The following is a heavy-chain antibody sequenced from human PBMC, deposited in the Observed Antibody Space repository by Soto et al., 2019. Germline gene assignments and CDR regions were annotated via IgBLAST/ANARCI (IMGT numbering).Heavy chain of an antibody. J-gene: IGHJ3*02. CDR3: ARVWGGAFDI. V-gene: IGHV4-59*01. CDR1: GGSISSYY. CDR2: IYYSGST. D-gene: IGHD3-10*01. Sequence: QVQLQESGPGLVKPSETLSLTCTVSGGSISSYYWSWIRQPPGKGLEWIGYIYYSGSTNYNPSLKGRVTISVDTSKNQFSLKLSSVTAADTGVYYCARVWGGAFDIWGQGTMVTVSS.